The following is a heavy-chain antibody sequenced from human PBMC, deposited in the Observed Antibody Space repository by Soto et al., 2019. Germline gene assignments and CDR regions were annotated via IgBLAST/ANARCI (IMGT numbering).Heavy chain of an antibody. CDR2: IYYSGST. V-gene: IGHV4-31*03. CDR1: GGSISSGCYY. D-gene: IGHD3-22*01. CDR3: ARDTPGDSSGYHDAFDI. J-gene: IGHJ3*02. Sequence: SETLSLTCTVSGGSISSGCYYWSWIRQHPGKGLEWIGYIYYSGSTYYNPSLKSRVTISVDTSKNQFSLKLSSVTAADTAVYYCARDTPGDSSGYHDAFDIWGQGTMVTVSS.